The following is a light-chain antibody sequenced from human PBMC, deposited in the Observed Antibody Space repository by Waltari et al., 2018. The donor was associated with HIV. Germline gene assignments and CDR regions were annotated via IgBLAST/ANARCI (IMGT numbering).Light chain of an antibody. J-gene: IGLJ1*01. CDR1: ASDIGRYNY. CDR2: DVN. CDR3: ASYTVNSTGV. V-gene: IGLV2-14*03. Sequence: QSPLSQPASVSASPGQSVAISCSGSASDIGRYNYVSWYQQHPDKTPRLILFDVNNRPSGISDRFSGSKSGTTASLTISTVETDDEADYYCASYTVNSTGVFGSGTKLTVL.